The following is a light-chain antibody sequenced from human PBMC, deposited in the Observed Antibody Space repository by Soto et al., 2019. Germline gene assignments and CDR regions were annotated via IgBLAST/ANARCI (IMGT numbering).Light chain of an antibody. J-gene: IGKJ1*01. CDR1: QSVRSSS. Sequence: EIVLTQSPGTLSLSPGERASLSCRASQSVRSSSLAWYQQKPGQPPRLLIYGASSRATGIPDRFSGSESGTDFTPTISRLEPEYFAVYFCQQYGDSPDTDRWTFGPGTKVEIK. V-gene: IGKV3-20*01. CDR2: GAS. CDR3: QQYGDSPDTDRWT.